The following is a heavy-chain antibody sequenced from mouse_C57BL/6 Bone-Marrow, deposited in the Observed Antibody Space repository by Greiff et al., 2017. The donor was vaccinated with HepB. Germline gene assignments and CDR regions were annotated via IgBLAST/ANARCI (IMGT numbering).Heavy chain of an antibody. J-gene: IGHJ2*01. D-gene: IGHD2-5*01. V-gene: IGHV14-4*01. CDR2: IDPENGDT. CDR1: GFNIKDDY. CDR3: TTYYSNFDY. Sequence: VQLQQSGAELVRPGASVKLSCTASGFNIKDDYMHWVKQGPEQGLEWIGWIDPENGDTEYASKFQGKATITADTSSNTAYLQLSSLTSEDTAVYYCTTYYSNFDYWGQGTTLTVSS.